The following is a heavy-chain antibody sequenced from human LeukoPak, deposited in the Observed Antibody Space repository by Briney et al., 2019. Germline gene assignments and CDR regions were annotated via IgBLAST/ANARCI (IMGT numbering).Heavy chain of an antibody. CDR1: GFTFSSYG. CDR2: ISYDGSNK. V-gene: IGHV3-30*18. Sequence: GGSLRLSCAASGFTFSSYGMHWVRQAPGKGLEWVAVISYDGSNKYYADSVKGRFTFSRDNSKNTLYLQMNSLRADDTAVYYCAKLLATDYDSSGRPPDYWGQGTLVTVSS. D-gene: IGHD3-22*01. CDR3: AKLLATDYDSSGRPPDY. J-gene: IGHJ4*02.